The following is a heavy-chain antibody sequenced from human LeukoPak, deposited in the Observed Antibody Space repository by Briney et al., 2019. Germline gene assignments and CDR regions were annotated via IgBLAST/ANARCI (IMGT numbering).Heavy chain of an antibody. CDR2: INHSGST. J-gene: IGHJ3*02. V-gene: IGHV4-34*01. CDR3: ARGDYYDRYAFDI. CDR1: GGSFSGYY. D-gene: IGHD3-22*01. Sequence: PSETLSLTCAVYGGSFSGYYWSWIRQPPGKGLEWIGEINHSGSTNYNPSLKSRVTISVDTSKNQFSLKLSSVTAADTAVYYCARGDYYDRYAFDIWGQGTMVTVSS.